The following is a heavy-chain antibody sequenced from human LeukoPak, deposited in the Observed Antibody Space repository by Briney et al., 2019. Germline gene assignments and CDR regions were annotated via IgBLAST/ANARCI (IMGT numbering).Heavy chain of an antibody. V-gene: IGHV1-69*01. J-gene: IGHJ6*03. CDR2: IIPIFGTA. CDR3: ARDIVVVVADRLSYEGYMDV. Sequence: SVKVSCKASGGTFSSYAISLVRQAPGQGLEWMGGIIPIFGTANYAQKFQGRVTITADESTSTAYMELSSLRSEDTAVYYCARDIVVVVADRLSYEGYMDVWGKGTTVTVSS. CDR1: GGTFSSYA. D-gene: IGHD2-15*01.